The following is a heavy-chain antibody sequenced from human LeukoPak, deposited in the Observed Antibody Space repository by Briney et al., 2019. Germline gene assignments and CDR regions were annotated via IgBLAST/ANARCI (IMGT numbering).Heavy chain of an antibody. CDR1: GFTVSSNY. V-gene: IGHV3-53*01. D-gene: IGHD3-22*01. CDR3: ARAPVHYYDSSDYYYVGESYFDC. Sequence: GGSLRLSCAASGFTVSSNYMSWVRQAPGKGLEWVSVIYSGGSTYYADSVKGRFTISRDNSKNTLYLQMNSLRAEDTAVYYCARAPVHYYDSSDYYYVGESYFDCWGQGTLVTVSS. J-gene: IGHJ4*02. CDR2: IYSGGST.